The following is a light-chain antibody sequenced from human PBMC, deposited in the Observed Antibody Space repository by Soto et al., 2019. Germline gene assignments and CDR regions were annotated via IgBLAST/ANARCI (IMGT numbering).Light chain of an antibody. Sequence: QSALTQPASVSGSPGQSITISCTGTSSDVGGYNYVSWYQQHPGKDPKLMIYEVSNRPSGVSNRFSGSKSCNTASLTISGLQAEDEADYYCSSYTSSSTRVFGGGTKLTVL. J-gene: IGLJ3*02. CDR2: EVS. V-gene: IGLV2-14*01. CDR3: SSYTSSSTRV. CDR1: SSDVGGYNY.